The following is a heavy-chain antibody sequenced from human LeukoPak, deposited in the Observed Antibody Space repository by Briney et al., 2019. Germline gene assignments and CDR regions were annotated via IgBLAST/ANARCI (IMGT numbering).Heavy chain of an antibody. V-gene: IGHV1-69*04. CDR1: GDTFSSYA. J-gene: IGHJ6*02. CDR3: ARAQSTIVSGYYGTDYYYYGMDV. CDR2: IIPILGIA. D-gene: IGHD3-22*01. Sequence: ASVKVSCKASGDTFSSYAISWVRQAPGQGLEWMGRIIPILGIANYAQKFQGRVTITADKSTSTAYMELSSLRSEDTAVYYCARAQSTIVSGYYGTDYYYYGMDVWGQGTTVTVSS.